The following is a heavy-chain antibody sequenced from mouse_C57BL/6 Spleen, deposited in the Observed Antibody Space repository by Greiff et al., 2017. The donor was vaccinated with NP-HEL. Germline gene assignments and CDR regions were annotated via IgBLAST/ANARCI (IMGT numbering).Heavy chain of an antibody. D-gene: IGHD2-4*01. Sequence: VQLQQSGTELVKPGASVKLSCKASGYTFTSYWMHWVKQRPGQGLEWIGNINPSNGGTNYNEKFKSKATLTVDQSSSTAYMQLSSLTSEESAVYYCAREGLRRDWYFDVWGTGTTVTVSS. CDR1: GYTFTSYW. CDR3: AREGLRRDWYFDV. CDR2: INPSNGGT. J-gene: IGHJ1*03. V-gene: IGHV1-53*01.